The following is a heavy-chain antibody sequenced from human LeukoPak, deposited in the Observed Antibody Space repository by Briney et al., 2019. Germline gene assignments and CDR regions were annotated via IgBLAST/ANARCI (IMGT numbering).Heavy chain of an antibody. J-gene: IGHJ5*02. Sequence: GGSLRLSCAASGFTFSSYAMSWVRQAPGKGLEWVSAISGSGGSTYYADSVKGRFTISRDNSKNTLYLQMNSLRAEDTAVYYCAKDQAWFGELSTSRRNWFDPWGQGTLVTVSS. CDR3: AKDQAWFGELSTSRRNWFDP. CDR1: GFTFSSYA. D-gene: IGHD3-10*01. CDR2: ISGSGGST. V-gene: IGHV3-23*01.